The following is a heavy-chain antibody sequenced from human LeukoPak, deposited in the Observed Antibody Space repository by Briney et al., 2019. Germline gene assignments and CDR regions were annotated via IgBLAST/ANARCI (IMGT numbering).Heavy chain of an antibody. CDR2: IYYSGST. CDR1: GGSISSYY. J-gene: IGHJ6*03. D-gene: IGHD6-6*01. CDR3: ERDGGAYGSSSHYTYYRAV. V-gene: IGHV4-59*01. Sequence: PSETLSLTCTVSGGSISSYYWSWIRQPPGKGLEWIGYIYYSGSTNYNPSLKSRVTISVDTSKNQFSLKLSSVTAADTAVYYCERDGGAYGSSSHYTYYRAVWGKGTPVTVSS.